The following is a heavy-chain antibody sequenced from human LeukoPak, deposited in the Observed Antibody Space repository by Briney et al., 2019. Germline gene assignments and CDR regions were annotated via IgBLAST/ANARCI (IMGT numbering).Heavy chain of an antibody. CDR1: GYSFTSYW. D-gene: IGHD3-16*01. V-gene: IGHV5-51*01. Sequence: LGESLKISCKGSGYSFTSYWIGWVRQMPGKGLEWMGVIYPGDSDTRYSPSFQGQVTISADKSLSTAYLQWSGLKASDTAMYYCARHLTMITVPRDAFDIWGQGTMVTVSS. J-gene: IGHJ3*02. CDR2: IYPGDSDT. CDR3: ARHLTMITVPRDAFDI.